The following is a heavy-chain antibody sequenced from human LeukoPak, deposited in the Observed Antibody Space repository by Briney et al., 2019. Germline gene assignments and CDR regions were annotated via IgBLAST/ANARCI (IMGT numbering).Heavy chain of an antibody. J-gene: IGHJ4*02. CDR1: GFTFSSYE. D-gene: IGHD3-22*01. V-gene: IGHV3-48*03. Sequence: GSLRLSCAASGFTFSSYEMNWVRQAPGKGLEWVSYISSSGSTIYYADSVKGRFTISRDNAKNSLYLQMNSLRAEDTAVYYCAKDLNDYYDSSGYYPSDYWGQGTLVTVSS. CDR2: ISSSGSTI. CDR3: AKDLNDYYDSSGYYPSDY.